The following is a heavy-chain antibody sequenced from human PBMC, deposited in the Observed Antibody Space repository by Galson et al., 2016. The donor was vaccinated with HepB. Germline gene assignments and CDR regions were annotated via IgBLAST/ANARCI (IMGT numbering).Heavy chain of an antibody. J-gene: IGHJ6*02. V-gene: IGHV3-33*01. D-gene: IGHD6-13*01. CDR3: ARDMAAAGAPDYYYYYGMDV. CDR2: IWYDGSNK. Sequence: SLRLSCAASGFTFSSYGMHWVRQAPGKGLEWVAVIWYDGSNKYYADSVKGRFTISRDNSNNTLYVQMNSLRAEDTAVYYCARDMAAAGAPDYYYYYGMDVWGQGTTVTVSS. CDR1: GFTFSSYG.